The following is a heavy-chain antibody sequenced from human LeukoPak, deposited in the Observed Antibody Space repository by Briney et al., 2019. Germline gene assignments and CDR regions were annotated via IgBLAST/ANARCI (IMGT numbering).Heavy chain of an antibody. D-gene: IGHD3-9*01. Sequence: GGSMRLSCSASGFIFSICYMHWVRPAPGKGLEWVASIRYDGITKSYADSVKGRFTISRDNSKNTVFLQKNNLRTEDTTVYYCAKGYFYDVLTADRRDAFDVWGQGTMVTVSS. J-gene: IGHJ3*01. V-gene: IGHV3-30*02. CDR3: AKGYFYDVLTADRRDAFDV. CDR1: GFIFSICY. CDR2: IRYDGITK.